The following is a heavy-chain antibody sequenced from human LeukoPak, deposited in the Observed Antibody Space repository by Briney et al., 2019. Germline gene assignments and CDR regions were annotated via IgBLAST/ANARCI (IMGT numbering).Heavy chain of an antibody. CDR2: IYNSGSI. Sequence: PSETLSLTRTVSGGSISSYYWSWIRQPPGKGLESIGYIYNSGSIKYNPSLKSRVTISVDTSRNQLSLKVSSVTAADTAMYYCASSTVSGAGFDYWGQGTLVTVSS. CDR1: GGSISSYY. CDR3: ASSTVSGAGFDY. D-gene: IGHD4-11*01. V-gene: IGHV4-59*01. J-gene: IGHJ4*02.